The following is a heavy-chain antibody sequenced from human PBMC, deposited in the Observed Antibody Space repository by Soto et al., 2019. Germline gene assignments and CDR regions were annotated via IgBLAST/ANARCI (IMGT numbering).Heavy chain of an antibody. V-gene: IGHV4-4*02. CDR2: TYHRGAT. CDR3: AIRDYYVSTGYYHH. CDR1: GGSISGLKW. D-gene: IGHD3-22*01. Sequence: SETLSLTCAVSGGSISGLKWWSWVRQPPGKGLEWIGETYHRGATNYNPSLKSRVTISADKSKNQFSLKLSSVTAADTAVYYCAIRDYYVSTGYYHHWGQGTLVTVSS. J-gene: IGHJ5*02.